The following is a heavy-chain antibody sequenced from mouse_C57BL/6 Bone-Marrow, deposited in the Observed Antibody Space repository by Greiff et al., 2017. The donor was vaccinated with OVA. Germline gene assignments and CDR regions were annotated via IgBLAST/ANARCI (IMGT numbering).Heavy chain of an antibody. D-gene: IGHD1-1*01. Sequence: EVQLQQSGPELVKPGASVKISCKASGYTFTDYYMNWVKQSHGKSLEWIGDINPNNGGTSYNQKFKGKATLTVDKSSSTAYMELRSLTSEDTAVYYCARNYSSSQYYFDYWGQGTSLTVSS. CDR1: GYTFTDYY. CDR2: INPNNGGT. J-gene: IGHJ2*02. V-gene: IGHV1-26*01. CDR3: ARNYSSSQYYFDY.